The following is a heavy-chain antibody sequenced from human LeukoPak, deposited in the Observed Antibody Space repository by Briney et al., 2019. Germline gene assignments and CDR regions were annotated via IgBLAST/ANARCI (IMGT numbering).Heavy chain of an antibody. Sequence: GGSLRLSCAASGFTFSSYSMNWVRQAPGKGLEWVSSISSSSSYICYADSVKGRFTISRDNAKNSLYLQMNSLRAEDTAVYYCARDQYSGSPLLDYWGQGTLVTVSS. CDR1: GFTFSSYS. J-gene: IGHJ4*02. V-gene: IGHV3-21*01. CDR2: ISSSSSYI. D-gene: IGHD5-12*01. CDR3: ARDQYSGSPLLDY.